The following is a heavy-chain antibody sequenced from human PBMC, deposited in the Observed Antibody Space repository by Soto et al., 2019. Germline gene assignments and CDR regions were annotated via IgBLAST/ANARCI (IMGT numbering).Heavy chain of an antibody. CDR2: IGAADDP. V-gene: IGHV3-13*05. CDR3: ARAYTGKFPRRGDYYYALDV. CDR1: VFFFNNYD. Sequence: QLVESGGGLTQAGGSLRLSCVGSVFFFNNYDMHWVRQVRGKGLEWVSAIGAADDPYYSVSVKGRFIVSRDNAEKSLYLKMNTLRAADTAVYFCARAYTGKFPRRGDYYYALDVCGRGTTVTVSS. J-gene: IGHJ6*02. D-gene: IGHD4-4*01.